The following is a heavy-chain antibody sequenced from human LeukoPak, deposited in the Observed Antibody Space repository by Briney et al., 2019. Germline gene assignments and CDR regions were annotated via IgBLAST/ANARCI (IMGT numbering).Heavy chain of an antibody. J-gene: IGHJ4*02. CDR1: GYSISSDYY. CDR2: IYTCGST. CDR3: ARDRLHQNY. Sequence: SETLSLTCTVSGYSISSDYYWGWIRQPPGKGLEWIGRIYTCGSTNYNPSLKSRVTISVDTSKNQFSLKLSSVTAADTAVYYCARDRLHQNYWGRGTLVTVSS. V-gene: IGHV4-38-2*02. D-gene: IGHD4-11*01.